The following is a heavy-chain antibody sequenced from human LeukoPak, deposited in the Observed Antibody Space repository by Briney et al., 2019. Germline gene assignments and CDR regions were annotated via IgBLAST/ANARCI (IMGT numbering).Heavy chain of an antibody. D-gene: IGHD3-22*01. J-gene: IGHJ4*02. Sequence: PGGSLRLSCAASGFTFSDYYMSWIRQAPGKGLEWVSYISSSGSTIYYADSVKGRFTISRDNAKNSLYLRMNSLRAEDTAVYYCARGQMYYYDSSGYPTDYFDYWGQGTLVTVSS. CDR3: ARGQMYYYDSSGYPTDYFDY. CDR1: GFTFSDYY. V-gene: IGHV3-11*01. CDR2: ISSSGSTI.